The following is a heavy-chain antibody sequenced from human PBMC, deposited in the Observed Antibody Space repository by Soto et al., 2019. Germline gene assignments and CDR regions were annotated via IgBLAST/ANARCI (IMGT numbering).Heavy chain of an antibody. Sequence: QVQLVQSGAEVKKPGSSVKVSCKASGGTFSSYAISWVRQAPGQGLEWMGGIIPIFGTADYAQKFQGRVTITADESTSTAYMELSSLRSEDTAVYYCASLIAAAGPPHSPRYHYGMDVWGQGTTVTVSS. V-gene: IGHV1-69*12. J-gene: IGHJ6*02. CDR1: GGTFSSYA. D-gene: IGHD6-13*01. CDR2: IIPIFGTA. CDR3: ASLIAAAGPPHSPRYHYGMDV.